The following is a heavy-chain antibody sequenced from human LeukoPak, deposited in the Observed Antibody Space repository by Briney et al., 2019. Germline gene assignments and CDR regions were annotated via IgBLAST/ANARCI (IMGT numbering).Heavy chain of an antibody. J-gene: IGHJ3*02. V-gene: IGHV3-23*01. CDR2: ISGSGGST. CDR1: GFTFSSCA. Sequence: QPGVFLRLSCAASGFTFSSCAMSWVRQAPGKGLEWVSAISGSGGSTYYADSVKGRFAISRDNSKNTLYLQMNSLRAEDTAVYYCAKDSRVVVAATDAFDIWGQGTMVTVSS. D-gene: IGHD2-15*01. CDR3: AKDSRVVVAATDAFDI.